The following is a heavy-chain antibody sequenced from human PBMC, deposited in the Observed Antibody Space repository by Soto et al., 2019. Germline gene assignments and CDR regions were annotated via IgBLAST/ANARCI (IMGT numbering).Heavy chain of an antibody. J-gene: IGHJ6*02. D-gene: IGHD3-3*01. CDR3: ARARSITIFGVVGFEMDV. CDR2: IDPSDSYT. CDR1: GYTFTDYW. V-gene: IGHV5-10-1*03. Sequence: DVQLVQSGAEVKKPGESLRIACKGSGYTFTDYWINWVRQMPGKGLEWMGRIDPSDSYTKYSPSFQGHVTISADKSISTAYLEWSSLEASDTAMYYCARARSITIFGVVGFEMDVWGQGTTVTVSS.